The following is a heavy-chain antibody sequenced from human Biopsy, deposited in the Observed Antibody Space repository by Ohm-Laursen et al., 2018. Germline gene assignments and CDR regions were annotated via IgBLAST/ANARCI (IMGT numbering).Heavy chain of an antibody. Sequence: ASVKVSCKASGYTFTTYYIHWVRQAPGQGLEWMGIINPGGNSTAYTQNFQRRVTMTWDTSTTTVYMELSSLRSEDTAVYYCVLASFDYWGQGTLVTVPS. J-gene: IGHJ4*02. CDR2: INPGGNST. CDR3: VLASFDY. V-gene: IGHV1-46*01. CDR1: GYTFTTYY.